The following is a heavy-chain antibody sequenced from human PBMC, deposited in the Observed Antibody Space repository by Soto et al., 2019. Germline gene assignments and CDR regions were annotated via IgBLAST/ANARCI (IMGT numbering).Heavy chain of an antibody. CDR1: GVTFSNAW. CDR2: ISPSSSTI. J-gene: IGHJ3*01. D-gene: IGHD6-13*01. CDR3: ARAYSSSSGKNAFDF. V-gene: IGHV3-48*01. Sequence: GGSLRLSCAACGVTFSNAWINWVRQAPGKGLEWVSYISPSSSTIYYADSVKGRFTISRENAMNSLYLQMNSLRAEDTAIYYCARAYSSSSGKNAFDFWGQGTMVTVSS.